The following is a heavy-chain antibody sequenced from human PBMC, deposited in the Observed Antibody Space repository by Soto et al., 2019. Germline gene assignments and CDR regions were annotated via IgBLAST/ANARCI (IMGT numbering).Heavy chain of an antibody. D-gene: IGHD3-3*01. CDR3: AKDKGGVWSGPTGGYYPYYGMDV. CDR1: GFTFSSYS. CDR2: ISSSSSYI. Sequence: GGSLRLSCAASGFTFSSYSMNWVRQAPGKGLEWISSISSSSSYIYYADSVKGRFTISRDNAKNSLYLEMNSLRLDDTCFYYCAKDKGGVWSGPTGGYYPYYGMDVWGQGTTVTVSS. J-gene: IGHJ6*02. V-gene: IGHV3-21*04.